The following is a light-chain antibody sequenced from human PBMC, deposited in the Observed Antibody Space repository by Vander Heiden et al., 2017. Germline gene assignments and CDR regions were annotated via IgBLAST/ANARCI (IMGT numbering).Light chain of an antibody. Sequence: IVLTQSPATLSLSPGERATLPCRASQSVGSYLAWYQQKPGQAPRLLIYHASNRATGIPARFSGSGSGTDFTLTISSLEPEDFTVYFCQQRSNRITFGQGTRLEIK. V-gene: IGKV3-11*01. CDR3: QQRSNRIT. J-gene: IGKJ5*01. CDR2: HAS. CDR1: QSVGSY.